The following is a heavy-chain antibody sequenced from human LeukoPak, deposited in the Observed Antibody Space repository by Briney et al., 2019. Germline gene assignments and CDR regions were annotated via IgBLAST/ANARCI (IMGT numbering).Heavy chain of an antibody. CDR1: GGSFSGYY. CDR2: INHIGST. V-gene: IGHV4-34*01. Sequence: PSETLSLTCAVYGGSFSGYYWSWIRQPPGKGLEWIGEINHIGSTNYNPSLKSRVTISVDTSKNQFSLKLRSVTAAGTAVYYCPRGPREMASKLHLNAFDIWGQGTMVTVSS. D-gene: IGHD5-24*01. CDR3: PRGPREMASKLHLNAFDI. J-gene: IGHJ3*02.